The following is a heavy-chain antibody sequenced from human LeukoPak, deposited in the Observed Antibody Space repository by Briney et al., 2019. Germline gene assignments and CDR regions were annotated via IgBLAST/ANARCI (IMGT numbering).Heavy chain of an antibody. D-gene: IGHD2-2*01. CDR2: INPSGGST. V-gene: IGHV1-46*01. Sequence: ASVKVSCKASGYTFTSYYMHWVRQAPGQGLEWMGIINPSGGSTSYAQKFQGRVTMTRDTSTSTVYMELSSLRSEDTAVYYCARVYRLVPAAYDAFDIWGQGTMVTVSS. CDR3: ARVYRLVPAAYDAFDI. J-gene: IGHJ3*02. CDR1: GYTFTSYY.